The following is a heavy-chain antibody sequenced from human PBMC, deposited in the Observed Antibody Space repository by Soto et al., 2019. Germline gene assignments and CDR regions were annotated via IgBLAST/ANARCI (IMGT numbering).Heavy chain of an antibody. V-gene: IGHV3-30*18. CDR1: GFTFSSYG. D-gene: IGHD2-15*01. Sequence: QVQLVESGGGVVQPGRSLRLSCAASGFTFSSYGMHWVRQAPGKGLEWVALISYDGSNKYYADSVKGRFTISRDNSKNTLYLQMNSLRAEDTAVYYCAKDCSGGSCLFDYWGQGTLVTVSS. J-gene: IGHJ4*02. CDR3: AKDCSGGSCLFDY. CDR2: ISYDGSNK.